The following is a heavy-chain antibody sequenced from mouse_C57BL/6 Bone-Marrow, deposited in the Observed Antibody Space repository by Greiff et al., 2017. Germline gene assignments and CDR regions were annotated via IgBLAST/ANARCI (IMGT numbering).Heavy chain of an antibody. CDR1: GYSFTGYY. J-gene: IGHJ2*01. CDR2: IYPYNGVS. Sequence: EVQLQQSGPELVKPGASVKISCKASGYSFTGYYMHWVKQSHGNILDWIGYIYPYNGVSSYNQKFKGKATLTVDKSSSTAYMELRSLTSEDSAFYYCARGPYYYGSSSYFHFDDWGQGTTLTVSS. D-gene: IGHD1-1*01. V-gene: IGHV1-31*01. CDR3: ARGPYYYGSSSYFHFDD.